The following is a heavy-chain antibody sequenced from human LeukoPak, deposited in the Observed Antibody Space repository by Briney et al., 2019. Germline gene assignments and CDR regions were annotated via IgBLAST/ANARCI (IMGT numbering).Heavy chain of an antibody. CDR3: AKGVRDAREQWLVLGIDY. V-gene: IGHV3-23*01. CDR2: ISGSGGST. J-gene: IGHJ4*02. CDR1: GFTFSSYA. Sequence: PGGSLRLSCAASGFTFSSYAMSWVRQVPGKGLEWVSAISGSGGSTYYADSVKGRFTISRDNSKNTLYLQMNSLRAEDTAVYYCAKGVRDAREQWLVLGIDYWGQGTLVTVSS. D-gene: IGHD6-19*01.